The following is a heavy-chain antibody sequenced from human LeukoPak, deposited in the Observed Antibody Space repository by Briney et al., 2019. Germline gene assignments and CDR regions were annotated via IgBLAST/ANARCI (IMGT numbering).Heavy chain of an antibody. D-gene: IGHD4-23*01. J-gene: IGHJ4*02. CDR1: GFTFSSYS. Sequence: GGSLRLSCAASGFTFSSYSMNWVRQAPGKGLEWVSSISSSSSYIYYAGSVKGRFTISRDNAKNSLYLQMNSLRAEDTAVYYCAREHEYDGGSFDYWGQGTLVTVSS. V-gene: IGHV3-21*01. CDR3: AREHEYDGGSFDY. CDR2: ISSSSSYI.